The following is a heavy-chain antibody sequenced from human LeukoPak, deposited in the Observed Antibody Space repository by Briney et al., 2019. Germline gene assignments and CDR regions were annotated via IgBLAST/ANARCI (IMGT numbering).Heavy chain of an antibody. V-gene: IGHV1-69*06. D-gene: IGHD3-10*01. Sequence: SVKVSCKASGGTFSSYAISWVRQAPGQGLEWMGRIIPIFGTANYAQEFQGRVTITADKSTSTAYMELSSLRSEDTAVYYCARLGEGDAFDIWGQGTMVTVSS. CDR3: ARLGEGDAFDI. CDR2: IIPIFGTA. J-gene: IGHJ3*02. CDR1: GGTFSSYA.